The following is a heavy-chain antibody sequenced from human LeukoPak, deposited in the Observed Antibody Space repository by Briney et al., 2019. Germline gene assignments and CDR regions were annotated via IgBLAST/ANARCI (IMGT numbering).Heavy chain of an antibody. CDR2: VYYSGTT. V-gene: IGHV4-39*02. J-gene: IGHJ2*01. CDR3: ARSRNWYFDL. Sequence: PSETLSLTCTVSGGSIRSSGHDWGWIRQPPGKGLEGIGSVYYSGTTYYNPSLEGRLTISIDTSRSHFSLRLRSVTAAATAVYYCARSRNWYFDLWGRGALVAVSS. CDR1: GGSIRSSGHD.